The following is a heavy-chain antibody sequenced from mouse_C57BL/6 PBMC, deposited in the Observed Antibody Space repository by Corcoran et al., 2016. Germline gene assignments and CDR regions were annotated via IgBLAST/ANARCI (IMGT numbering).Heavy chain of an antibody. V-gene: IGHV1-75*01. CDR2: IFPGSGST. Sequence: QVQLQQSGPELVKPGASVKISCKASGYTFTDYYINWVKQRPGQGLEWIGWIFPGSGSTYYNEKFKGKATLTVDKSTSTAYMLLSSLTSEDSAVYFCASFTTVVATDWYFDVWGTGTTVTVSS. J-gene: IGHJ1*03. D-gene: IGHD1-1*01. CDR1: GYTFTDYY. CDR3: ASFTTVVATDWYFDV.